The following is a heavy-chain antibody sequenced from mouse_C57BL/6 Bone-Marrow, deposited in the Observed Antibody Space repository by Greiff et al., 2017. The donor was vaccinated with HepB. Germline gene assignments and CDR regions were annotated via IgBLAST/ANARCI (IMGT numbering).Heavy chain of an antibody. CDR1: GYTFTDYY. D-gene: IGHD1-1*01. CDR3: ARSLNYYGSPMDY. Sequence: VQLQQSGPELVKPGASVKISCKASGYTFTDYYMNWVKQSHGKSLEWIGDINPNNGGTSYNQKFKGKATLTVDKSSSTAYMELRSLTSEDSAVYYCARSLNYYGSPMDYWGQGTSVTVSS. J-gene: IGHJ4*01. V-gene: IGHV1-26*01. CDR2: INPNNGGT.